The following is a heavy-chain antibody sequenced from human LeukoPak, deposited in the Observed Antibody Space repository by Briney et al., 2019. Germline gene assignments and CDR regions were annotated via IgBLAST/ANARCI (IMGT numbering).Heavy chain of an antibody. CDR1: GFTFSSYW. CDR2: IKEDGSEK. CDR3: ARDPYGDNWFDP. V-gene: IGHV3-7*01. Sequence: QPGGSLRLSCAASGFTFSSYWMSWVRQAPGKGLEWVANIKEDGSEKYYVDSVKGRFTISRDNAKKSLYLQMNNLRAEDTAVYYCARDPYGDNWFDPWGQGTLVNVSS. J-gene: IGHJ5*02. D-gene: IGHD4-17*01.